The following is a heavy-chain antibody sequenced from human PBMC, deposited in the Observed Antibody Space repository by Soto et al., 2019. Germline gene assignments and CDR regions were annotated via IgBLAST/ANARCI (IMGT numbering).Heavy chain of an antibody. CDR2: IYYSGSP. Sequence: SETLSHTCTVSGGSIISSSYCWGWIRQPPGKGLEWIGSIYYSGSPNYNPSLKSRVTISVDTSKSQFSLKLSSVTAADTAVYYCARDVSPTYWGQGMLVTVSS. V-gene: IGHV4-39*07. CDR3: ARDVSPTY. J-gene: IGHJ4*02. CDR1: GGSIISSSYC.